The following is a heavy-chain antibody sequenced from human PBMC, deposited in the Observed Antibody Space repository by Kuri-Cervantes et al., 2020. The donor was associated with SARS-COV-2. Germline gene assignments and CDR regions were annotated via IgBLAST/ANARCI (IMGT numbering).Heavy chain of an antibody. CDR1: GFIFSSYG. CDR2: IWYDGSKK. D-gene: IGHD5-18*01. V-gene: IGHV3-33*01. J-gene: IGHJ2*01. CDR3: ARDRAMVVGSSWYFDL. Sequence: GESLKISCAASGFIFSSYGMHWVRQAPGKGLEWVAVIWYDGSKKYYADSVKGRFTISRDNSKNTLYQEMNSLRVEDAAVYYCARDRAMVVGSSWYFDLWGRGTLVTVSS.